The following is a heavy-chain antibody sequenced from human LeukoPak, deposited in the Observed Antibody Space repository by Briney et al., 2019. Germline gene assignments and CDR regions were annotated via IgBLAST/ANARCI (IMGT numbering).Heavy chain of an antibody. CDR3: ARHGDLYYFDY. V-gene: IGHV4-39*01. J-gene: IGHJ4*02. D-gene: IGHD3-10*01. CDR2: IYYSGST. Sequence: ASETLSLTCTVSGGSISSSSYYWGWIRQPPGKGLEWIGSIYYSGSTYHNPSLKSRVTISVDTSKNQFSLKLSSVTAADMAVYYCARHGDLYYFDYWGQGTLVTLSS. CDR1: GGSISSSSYY.